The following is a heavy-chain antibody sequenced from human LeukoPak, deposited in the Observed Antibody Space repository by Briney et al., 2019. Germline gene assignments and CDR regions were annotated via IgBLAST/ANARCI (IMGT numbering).Heavy chain of an antibody. J-gene: IGHJ5*02. V-gene: IGHV4-34*01. D-gene: IGHD3-10*01. CDR2: INHSGST. CDR1: GGSLSHYY. Sequence: PSETLSLTCAVYGGSLSHYYWSWIRQPPGKGLEWIGEINHSGSTNYNPSLKSRVTISVDMSKNQFSLELTSVTAADTPVYYCARGPASGSNFAWFDPWGQGTLVTVSS. CDR3: ARGPASGSNFAWFDP.